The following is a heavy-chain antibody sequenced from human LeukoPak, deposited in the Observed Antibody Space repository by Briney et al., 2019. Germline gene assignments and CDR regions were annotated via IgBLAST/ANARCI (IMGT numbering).Heavy chain of an antibody. V-gene: IGHV1-46*01. CDR2: INPSGGST. CDR3: ARDGKALSGYDTFDY. CDR1: GYTFTSYA. Sequence: ASVKVSCKASGYTFTSYAMNWVRQAPGQGLEWMGIINPSGGSTSYAQKFQGRVTMTRDTSTSTVYMELSSLRSEDTAVYYCARDGKALSGYDTFDYWGQGTLVTVPS. J-gene: IGHJ4*02. D-gene: IGHD5-12*01.